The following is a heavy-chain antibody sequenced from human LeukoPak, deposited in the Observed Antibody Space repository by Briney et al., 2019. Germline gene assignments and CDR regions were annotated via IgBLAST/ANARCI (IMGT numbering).Heavy chain of an antibody. J-gene: IGHJ6*02. V-gene: IGHV3-66*02. CDR1: GFTVSSNY. CDR3: ARDPDYYGMDV. CDR2: IYSGGST. Sequence: GGSLRLSCAASGFTVSSNYMSWVRQAPGKGLEWVSVIYSGGSTYYADSVRGRCTIFRDNSKNTLYLQMNSLRAEDTAVYYCARDPDYYGMDVWGQGTTVTVSS.